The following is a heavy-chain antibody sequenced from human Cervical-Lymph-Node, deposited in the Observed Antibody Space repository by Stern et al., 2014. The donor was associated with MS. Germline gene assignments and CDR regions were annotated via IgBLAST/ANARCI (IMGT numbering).Heavy chain of an antibody. V-gene: IGHV1-18*01. Sequence: VQLVQSGAEVKKPGASVKVSCKASGYTFTSYGISWVRQAPGQGLEWMGWISAYNGNTNYAQKLQGRVTMTTDTPTSTAYMELRSLRSDDTAVYYCARDAGGYYYDSSGYYLDYWGQGTLVTVSS. J-gene: IGHJ4*02. CDR3: ARDAGGYYYDSSGYYLDY. CDR2: ISAYNGNT. D-gene: IGHD3-22*01. CDR1: GYTFTSYG.